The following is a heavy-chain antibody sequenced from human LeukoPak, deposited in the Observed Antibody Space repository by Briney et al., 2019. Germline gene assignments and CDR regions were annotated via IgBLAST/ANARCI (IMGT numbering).Heavy chain of an antibody. CDR3: ARDNGNKYYFDY. V-gene: IGHV3-11*05. Sequence: PGGSLTLSRAPSGLTFSDYFMSSIPHAPGEELEWNSYNSSSSKYKKYADSVKGRFTISRDNAKKSLYLQMNSPGAEDTAVYYCARDNGNKYYFDYWGQGTLVTVSS. CDR2: NSSSSKYK. D-gene: IGHD2-8*01. CDR1: GLTFSDYF. J-gene: IGHJ4*02.